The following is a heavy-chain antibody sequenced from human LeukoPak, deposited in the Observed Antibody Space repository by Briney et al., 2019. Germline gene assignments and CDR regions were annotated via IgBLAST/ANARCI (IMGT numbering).Heavy chain of an antibody. CDR2: IYSGGST. J-gene: IGHJ4*02. CDR1: GFTVSSNY. Sequence: GGSLRLSCAASGFTVSSNYMSWVRQAPGKGLEWVSVIYSGGSTYYADSVMGRFTISRDNSKNTLYLQMNSLRAEDTAVYYCAKDSYGGFGEYIDYWGQGTLVTVSS. V-gene: IGHV3-66*01. D-gene: IGHD3-10*01. CDR3: AKDSYGGFGEYIDY.